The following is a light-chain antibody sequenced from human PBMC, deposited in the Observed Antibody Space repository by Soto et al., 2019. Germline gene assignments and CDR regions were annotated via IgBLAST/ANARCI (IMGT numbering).Light chain of an antibody. Sequence: DIHMTQSPSTVSASVGDRVTITCRASQPVDPWLAWHQQKPGKAPRVLIYKTSDLENGVPSRFSGSRSGTDYTLTISGVQPDYFATYYCQQYYSRATFGQGP. CDR3: QQYYSRAT. CDR1: QPVDPW. CDR2: KTS. V-gene: IGKV1-5*03. J-gene: IGKJ1*01.